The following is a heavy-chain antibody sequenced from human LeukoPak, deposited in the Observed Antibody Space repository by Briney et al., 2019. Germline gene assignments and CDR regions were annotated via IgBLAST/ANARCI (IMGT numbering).Heavy chain of an antibody. CDR1: GYRFTTYW. D-gene: IGHD1-26*01. CDR3: ARQGFSGNYQGDAFDI. CDR2: IYPTDSDT. J-gene: IGHJ3*02. V-gene: IGHV5-51*01. Sequence: AESLKISCKGSGYRFTTYWIGWVRPMPGKGLGWMGIIYPTDSDTIYIPSFQSHVTTSADRSLTTAYLQGSSLKASDTAMYYCARQGFSGNYQGDAFDIWGQGTMVTVYS.